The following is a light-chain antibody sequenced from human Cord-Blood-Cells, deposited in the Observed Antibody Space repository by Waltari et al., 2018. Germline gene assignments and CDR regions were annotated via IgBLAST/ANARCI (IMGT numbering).Light chain of an antibody. J-gene: IGKJ3*01. CDR3: QQYNNWPPFT. Sequence: EIVMTQSPATLSLSPGERDTLSCRASQSVSSNLAWYQQKPGQAPRLLIYGASTRATGIPARFSGSGSGTEFTLTISSLQSEDFAVYYCQQYNNWPPFTFGPGTKVDIK. CDR2: GAS. V-gene: IGKV3-15*01. CDR1: QSVSSN.